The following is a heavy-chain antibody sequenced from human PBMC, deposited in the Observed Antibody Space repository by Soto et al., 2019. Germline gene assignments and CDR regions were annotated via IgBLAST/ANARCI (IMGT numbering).Heavy chain of an antibody. CDR2: ISGSGGST. CDR3: AKDLNEGSGWSDY. D-gene: IGHD6-19*01. J-gene: IGHJ4*02. V-gene: IGHV3-23*01. Sequence: EVQLLESGGGLVQPGGSLRLSCAASGFTVSSYAMSWVRQAPGKGLEWVSAISGSGGSTYYADSVKGRFTISRDNSKNTLYLQMNRVRAVDTAVYYCAKDLNEGSGWSDYWGQGTLVTVSS. CDR1: GFTVSSYA.